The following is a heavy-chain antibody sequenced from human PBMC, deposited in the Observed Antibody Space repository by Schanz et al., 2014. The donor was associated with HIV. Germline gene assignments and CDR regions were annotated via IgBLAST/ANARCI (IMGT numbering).Heavy chain of an antibody. D-gene: IGHD3-10*01. CDR3: VRGVIYYDSGSYYNYFDY. CDR2: IIPIIGTA. J-gene: IGHJ4*02. V-gene: IGHV1-69*06. Sequence: QVQLVQSGAEVKKPGSSVKVSCKASGGTFNIYTISWVRQAPGQGLEWMAGIIPIIGTADYAQKFQGRVTITADKSTSTAYMELSSLRSEDTAVYYCVRGVIYYDSGSYYNYFDYWGQGAQVTVSS. CDR1: GGTFNIYT.